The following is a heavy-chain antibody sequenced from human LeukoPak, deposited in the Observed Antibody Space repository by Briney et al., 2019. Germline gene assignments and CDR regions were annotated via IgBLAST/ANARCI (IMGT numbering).Heavy chain of an antibody. J-gene: IGHJ3*02. CDR3: SFNLGSGSYAFDI. CDR1: GGSISSYY. V-gene: IGHV4-59*12. CDR2: IYYSGST. Sequence: SETLSLTCTVSGGSISSYYWSWIRQPPGKGLEWIGYIYYSGSTNYNPSLKSRVTISVDTSKNQFSLKLSSVTAADTAVYYCSFNLGSGSYAFDIWGQGTMVTVSS. D-gene: IGHD3-10*01.